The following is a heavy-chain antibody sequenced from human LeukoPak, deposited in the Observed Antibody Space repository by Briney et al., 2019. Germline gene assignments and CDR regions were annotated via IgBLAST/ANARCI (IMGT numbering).Heavy chain of an antibody. J-gene: IGHJ3*01. V-gene: IGHV4-34*01. CDR1: GGSFSGYY. Sequence: SETLSLTCAVYGGSFSGYYWSWIRQPPGKGLEWIGEINHSGSTNYNPSLKSRVTISVDTSKNQFSLKLSSVTAADTAVYYCARHITVSYDAIDLWGRGTMVTVSS. CDR3: ARHITVSYDAIDL. D-gene: IGHD6-19*01. CDR2: INHSGST.